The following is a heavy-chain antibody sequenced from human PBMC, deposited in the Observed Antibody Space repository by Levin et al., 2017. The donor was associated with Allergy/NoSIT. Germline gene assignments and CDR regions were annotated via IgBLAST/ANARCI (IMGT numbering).Heavy chain of an antibody. J-gene: IGHJ4*01. D-gene: IGHD3-16*01. CDR2: IHYTGST. Sequence: SETLSLTCTVSGVSISTYYWSWIRQPPGKGLEWIGYIHYTGSTNYNPSLMSRVTISVDTSKNQFSLKLSSVTAEDTAVYYCASYYLRLGETNFDYWGHGTLVTVSS. CDR3: ASYYLRLGETNFDY. CDR1: GVSISTYY. V-gene: IGHV4-59*01.